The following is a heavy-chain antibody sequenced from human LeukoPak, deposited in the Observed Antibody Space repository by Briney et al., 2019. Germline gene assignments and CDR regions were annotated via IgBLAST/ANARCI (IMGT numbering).Heavy chain of an antibody. D-gene: IGHD3-22*01. Sequence: SETLSLTCTVSGGSISSYYWSWIRQPAGKGLEWIGRIYTSGSTNYNPSLKSRVTMSVDTSKNQFSLKLSSVTAADTAVYYCARIDINSGYSKAFDIWGQGTMVTVSS. CDR2: IYTSGST. CDR3: ARIDINSGYSKAFDI. V-gene: IGHV4-4*07. CDR1: GGSISSYY. J-gene: IGHJ3*02.